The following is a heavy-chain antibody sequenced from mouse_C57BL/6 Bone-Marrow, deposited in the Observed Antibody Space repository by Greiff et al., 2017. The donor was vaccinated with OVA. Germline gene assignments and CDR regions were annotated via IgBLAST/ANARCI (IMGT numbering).Heavy chain of an antibody. V-gene: IGHV1-59*01. Sequence: QVQLQQSGAELVRPGTSVKLSCKASGYTFTSYWMHWVKQRPGQGLEWIGVIDPSDSYTNYNQKFKAKATLTVDKSSSTAYMQLKSLTSEDSAVYYCARGGTSPFAYWGQGTLVTVSA. CDR2: IDPSDSYT. D-gene: IGHD4-1*01. CDR3: ARGGTSPFAY. J-gene: IGHJ3*01. CDR1: GYTFTSYW.